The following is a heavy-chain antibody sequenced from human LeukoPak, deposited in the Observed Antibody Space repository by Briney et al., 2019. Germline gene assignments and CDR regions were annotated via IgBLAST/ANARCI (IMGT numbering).Heavy chain of an antibody. Sequence: GGSLRLSCAASGFTFSSYSMNWVRQAPGKGLEWVSSISSSSSYIYYADSVKGRFTISRDNAKNSLYLQMNSLRAEDTAVYYCARDAPSPTDYDFWSGYPLAPQFDYWGQGTLVTVSS. V-gene: IGHV3-21*01. CDR3: ARDAPSPTDYDFWSGYPLAPQFDY. CDR1: GFTFSSYS. D-gene: IGHD3-3*01. J-gene: IGHJ4*02. CDR2: ISSSSSYI.